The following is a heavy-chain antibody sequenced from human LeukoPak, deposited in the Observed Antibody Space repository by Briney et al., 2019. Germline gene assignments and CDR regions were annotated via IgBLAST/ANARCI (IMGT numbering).Heavy chain of an antibody. Sequence: GGSLRLSCAASGVTFSSYSMNWVRQAPGKGLEWVSSISSSSSYIYYADSVKGRFTISRDNAKNPLYLQMNSLRAEDTAVYYCARDPGLNLPDYWGQGTLVTVSS. CDR2: ISSSSSYI. V-gene: IGHV3-21*01. CDR1: GVTFSSYS. D-gene: IGHD3/OR15-3a*01. J-gene: IGHJ4*02. CDR3: ARDPGLNLPDY.